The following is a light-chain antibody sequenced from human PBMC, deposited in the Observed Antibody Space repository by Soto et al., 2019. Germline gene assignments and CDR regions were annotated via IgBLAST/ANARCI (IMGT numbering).Light chain of an antibody. CDR2: GAS. Sequence: EIVLTQTPGTRSLSPGERATLSCRASQSVSSSYLAWYQQKPGQAPRLLIYGASSRATGIPDRFSGSGSGTDFTLTISRLEPADFAVYYCQQYGSSRLTFGGGTKVEIK. J-gene: IGKJ4*01. V-gene: IGKV3-20*01. CDR3: QQYGSSRLT. CDR1: QSVSSSY.